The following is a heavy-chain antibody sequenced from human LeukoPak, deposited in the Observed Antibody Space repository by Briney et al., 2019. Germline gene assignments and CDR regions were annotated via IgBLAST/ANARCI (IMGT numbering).Heavy chain of an antibody. D-gene: IGHD3-22*01. CDR1: GFTFDDYA. Sequence: GRSLRLSCAVSGFTFDDYAMHWVRQVPGKGLEWVSGINWNSDSIGYADSVKGRFTTSRDNAKNSLYLQMNSLRAEDTAVYYCARVLHKRNYDSGVYYGYWGQGTLVTVSS. CDR3: ARVLHKRNYDSGVYYGY. CDR2: INWNSDSI. V-gene: IGHV3-9*01. J-gene: IGHJ4*02.